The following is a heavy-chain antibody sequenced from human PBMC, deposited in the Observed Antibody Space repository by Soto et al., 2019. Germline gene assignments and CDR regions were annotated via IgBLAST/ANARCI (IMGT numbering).Heavy chain of an antibody. CDR2: INPTGDTT. CDR3: ARDRSGYYLEY. J-gene: IGHJ4*02. D-gene: IGHD3-22*01. V-gene: IGHV3-23*01. CDR1: GFAFGSYT. Sequence: GGSLRLSCAASGFAFGSYTMNWLRQAPGKGLEWVSTINPTGDTTFYADSVKGRFTISRDNSKNTLFLQMNSLRAEDTAVYYCARDRSGYYLEYWGQGILVT.